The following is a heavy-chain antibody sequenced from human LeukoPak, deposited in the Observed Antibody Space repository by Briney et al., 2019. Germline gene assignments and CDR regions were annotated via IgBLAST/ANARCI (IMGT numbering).Heavy chain of an antibody. Sequence: GRSLRLSCAASGFTFSSYAMHWVRQAPGKGLEWVAVISYDGSNKYYADSVEGRFTISRDNSKNTLYLQMNSLRAEDTAVYYCAREATSCWGYFAYFDYWGQGTLVIVSS. D-gene: IGHD3-22*01. CDR3: AREATSCWGYFAYFDY. CDR1: GFTFSSYA. J-gene: IGHJ4*02. CDR2: ISYDGSNK. V-gene: IGHV3-30-3*01.